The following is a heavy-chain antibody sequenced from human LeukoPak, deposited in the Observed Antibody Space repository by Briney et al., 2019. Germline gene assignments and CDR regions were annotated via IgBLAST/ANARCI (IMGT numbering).Heavy chain of an antibody. CDR3: ATPEGDCSGGSCASDAFDV. Sequence: ASVKVSCKASGGSFNRLAFSWMRQAPGQGLQWMGAIIPMFGTTKYAQKFQARVTITADESTSTANMELSNLKSEDTAMYYCATPEGDCSGGSCASDAFDVWGRGTMVTVS. CDR1: GGSFNRLA. J-gene: IGHJ3*01. CDR2: IIPMFGTT. V-gene: IGHV1-69*13. D-gene: IGHD2-15*01.